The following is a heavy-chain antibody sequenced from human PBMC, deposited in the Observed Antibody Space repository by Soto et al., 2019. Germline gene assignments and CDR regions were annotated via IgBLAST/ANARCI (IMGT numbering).Heavy chain of an antibody. Sequence: GGSLRLSCAASGFTFSSYAMSWVRQAPGKGPEWVSVISGSGGSTYYADSVKGRFTISRDNSKNTLCLQMNSLRAEDTAVYYCAKGWAWGLVVPAAPWFDPWGQGTLVTVSS. V-gene: IGHV3-23*01. CDR2: ISGSGGST. J-gene: IGHJ5*02. D-gene: IGHD2-2*01. CDR1: GFTFSSYA. CDR3: AKGWAWGLVVPAAPWFDP.